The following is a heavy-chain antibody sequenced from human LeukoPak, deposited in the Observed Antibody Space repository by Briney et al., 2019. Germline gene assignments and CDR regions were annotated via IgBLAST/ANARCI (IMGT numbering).Heavy chain of an antibody. CDR3: ARGTYGSGSFDY. V-gene: IGHV4-4*07. CDR2: IYTSGST. D-gene: IGHD3-10*01. J-gene: IGHJ4*02. Sequence: RQPXXXXLEWIGRIYTSGSTNYNPSLKSRVTMSVDTSKNQFSLKLSSVTAADTAVYYCARGTYGSGSFDYWGQGTLVTVSS.